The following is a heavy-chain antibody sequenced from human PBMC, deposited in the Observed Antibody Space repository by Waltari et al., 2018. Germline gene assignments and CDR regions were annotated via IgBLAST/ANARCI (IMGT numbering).Heavy chain of an antibody. CDR1: GYSISSGYY. J-gene: IGHJ6*02. V-gene: IGHV4-38-2*01. CDR3: ARRSSTSYYYYGMDV. Sequence: QVQLQESGPGLVKPSETLSLTCAVSGYSISSGYYWGWIRQPPGKGLEWIGSIYHSGSTDYNPSLKSRVTISVDTSKNQFSLKLSSVTAADTAVYYCARRSSTSYYYYGMDVWGQGTTVTVSS. D-gene: IGHD2-2*01. CDR2: IYHSGST.